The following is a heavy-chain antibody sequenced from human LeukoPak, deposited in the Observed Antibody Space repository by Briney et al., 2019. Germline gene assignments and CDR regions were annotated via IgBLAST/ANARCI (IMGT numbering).Heavy chain of an antibody. CDR1: GYTFTGYY. J-gene: IGHJ4*02. V-gene: IGHV1-46*01. CDR2: INPSGGST. Sequence: GASVKVSCKASGYTFTGYYMHWVRQAPGQGLEWMGIINPSGGSTSYAQKFQGRVTMTRDTSTSTVYMELSSLRPEDTAVYYCARVAGMATFLRYWGQGTLVTVSS. CDR3: ARVAGMATFLRY. D-gene: IGHD5-24*01.